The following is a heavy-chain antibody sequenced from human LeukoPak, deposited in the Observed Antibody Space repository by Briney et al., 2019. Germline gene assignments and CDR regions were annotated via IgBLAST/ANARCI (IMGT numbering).Heavy chain of an antibody. CDR3: ARRRSTSWYDH. J-gene: IGHJ5*02. CDR1: GYSISSGYY. V-gene: IGHV4-38-2*01. D-gene: IGHD2-2*01. CDR2: IYYSGTT. Sequence: SETLSLTCAVSGYSISSGYYGGWIRQPPGKGLEWIGSIYYSGTTYYNPSLKSRVTISVDTSKNQFSLKLSSVTAADTAVYYCARRRSTSWYDHWGQGTLVTVSS.